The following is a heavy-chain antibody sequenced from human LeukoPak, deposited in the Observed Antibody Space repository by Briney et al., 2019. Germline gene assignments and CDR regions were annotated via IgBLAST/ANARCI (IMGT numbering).Heavy chain of an antibody. CDR3: ASLRSTSI. Sequence: SETLSLTCAVYGGSFSGYYWSWIRQPPGKGLEWIGEINHRGSTNYNPSLKSRVTISVDTSKNQFSLKLSSVTAADTAVYYCASLRSTSIWGQGTLVTVSS. D-gene: IGHD2-2*01. J-gene: IGHJ4*02. CDR1: GGSFSGYY. V-gene: IGHV4-34*01. CDR2: INHRGST.